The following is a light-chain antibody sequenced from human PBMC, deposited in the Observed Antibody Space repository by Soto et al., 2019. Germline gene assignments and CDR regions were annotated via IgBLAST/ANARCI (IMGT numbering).Light chain of an antibody. Sequence: EIVLTQSPGTLSLSPGERSTLSCMSIQSVSNNYLAWYQQKPGQAPRLLIYGASTRATGIPARFSGSGSGTDFTLTISRLEPEDFGVYYCQHYGSSPPITFGPGTKVDIK. CDR2: GAS. CDR3: QHYGSSPPIT. J-gene: IGKJ3*01. V-gene: IGKV3-20*01. CDR1: QSVSNNY.